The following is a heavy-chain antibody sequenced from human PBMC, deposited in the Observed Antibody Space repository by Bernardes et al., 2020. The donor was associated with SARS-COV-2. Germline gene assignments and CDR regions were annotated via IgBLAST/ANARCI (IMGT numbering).Heavy chain of an antibody. J-gene: IGHJ4*02. CDR3: AREDSSSWNAFDY. D-gene: IGHD6-13*01. CDR2: INTISGRT. CDR1: GYTFIGHY. Sequence: ASVKVSCKASGYTFIGHYIHWVRQAPGQGLEWMGWINTISGRTNYAQKFQGWVTMTRDTSISTASLELCRLRSHDTAVYYCAREDSSSWNAFDYWGQGTLVTVPS. V-gene: IGHV1-2*04.